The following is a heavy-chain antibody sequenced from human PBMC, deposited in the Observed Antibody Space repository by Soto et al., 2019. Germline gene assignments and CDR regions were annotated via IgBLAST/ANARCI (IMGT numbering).Heavy chain of an antibody. V-gene: IGHV3-30-3*01. D-gene: IGHD6-6*01. CDR1: GFTFSSYA. Sequence: QVQLVESGGGVVQPGRSLRLSCAASGFTFSSYAMHWVRQAPGKGLEWVAVISYDGSNKYYADSVKGRFTISRDNSKNTLYLQVNSLRAEDTAVYYCARDSSSSPYYYYGMDVWGQGTTVTVSS. CDR2: ISYDGSNK. CDR3: ARDSSSSPYYYYGMDV. J-gene: IGHJ6*02.